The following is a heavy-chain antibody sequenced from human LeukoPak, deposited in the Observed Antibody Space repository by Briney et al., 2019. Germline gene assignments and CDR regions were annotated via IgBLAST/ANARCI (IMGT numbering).Heavy chain of an antibody. D-gene: IGHD4-17*01. CDR1: SDSISSSSYY. J-gene: IGHJ4*02. CDR2: IYYSGST. Sequence: SETLSLTCTVSSDSISSSSYYWGWIRQPPGKGLKWIGTIYYSGSTYYNPSLKSRVTISVDTSKNQVSLKLSSVTAADTAVYYCANSIDFDYGDYYFDYWGQGALVTISS. V-gene: IGHV4-39*07. CDR3: ANSIDFDYGDYYFDY.